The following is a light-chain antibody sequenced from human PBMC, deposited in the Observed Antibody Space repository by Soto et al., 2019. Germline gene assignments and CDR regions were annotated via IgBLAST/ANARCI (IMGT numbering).Light chain of an antibody. J-gene: IGKJ5*01. CDR3: QQYGSSST. V-gene: IGKV3-20*01. CDR1: QSVSSNH. CDR2: GAS. Sequence: ESVLTQSPGTLSLSPGERATLSCRASQSVSSNHLAWYQQKRGQPPRLLIYGASSRATGTPGRFSGSGSGTDFTLTISRLEPDDFAVYYCQQYGSSSTFGQGTRLEIK.